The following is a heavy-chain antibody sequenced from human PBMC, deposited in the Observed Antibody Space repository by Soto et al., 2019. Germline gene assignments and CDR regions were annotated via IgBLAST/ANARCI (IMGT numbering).Heavy chain of an antibody. CDR1: GYTFTSYG. CDR2: INPNSGGT. CDR3: ARGDIAARRRGDWFDP. V-gene: IGHV1-2*04. D-gene: IGHD6-6*01. Sequence: GASVKVSCKASGYTFTSYGISWVRQAPGQGLEWMGWINPNSGGTNYAQKFQGWVTMTRDTSISTAYMELSRLRSDDTAVYYCARGDIAARRRGDWFDPWGQGTLVTAPQ. J-gene: IGHJ5*02.